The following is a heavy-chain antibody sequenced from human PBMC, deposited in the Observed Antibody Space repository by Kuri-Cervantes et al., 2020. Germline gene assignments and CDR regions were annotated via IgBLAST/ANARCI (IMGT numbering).Heavy chain of an antibody. CDR1: GCTFSSYW. V-gene: IGHV3-7*01. CDR2: IKQDGSEK. D-gene: IGHD3-10*01. Sequence: GESLKISCAASGCTFSSYWMSSVRQAPGKGLEWVANIKQDGSEKYYVDSVKGRFTISRDNAKNSLYLQMNSLRAEDTAVYYCAKDLEYGSGKWGGQPNWFDPWGQGTLVTVSS. J-gene: IGHJ5*02. CDR3: AKDLEYGSGKWGGQPNWFDP.